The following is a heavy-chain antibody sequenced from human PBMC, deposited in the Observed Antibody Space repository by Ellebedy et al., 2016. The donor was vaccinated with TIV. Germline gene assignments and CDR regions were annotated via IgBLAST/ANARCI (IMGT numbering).Heavy chain of an antibody. D-gene: IGHD3-22*01. CDR3: AKGRKLIRSSSLDY. V-gene: IGHV3-23*01. CDR1: GFTFSSYA. CDR2: ISGGGETI. Sequence: PGGSLRLSCAASGFTFSSYAMNWIRQAPGKGLEWVSVISGGGETISYADSVKGRFTISRDNSKNMLFLQMNSLRAEDTALYYCAKGRKLIRSSSLDYWGQGTLVTVSS. J-gene: IGHJ4*02.